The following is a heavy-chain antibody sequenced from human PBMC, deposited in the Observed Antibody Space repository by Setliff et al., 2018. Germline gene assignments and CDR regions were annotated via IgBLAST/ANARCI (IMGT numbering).Heavy chain of an antibody. Sequence: GESLKISCKSYGYTFTNYWIAWVRQMPGKGLEWMGIIYPADSDTTYSPSFQGQVTISADKSINTAYLQWSSLKASDTAIYYCARVGPLTDDAFDIWGQGTMVTVSS. D-gene: IGHD1-26*01. CDR1: GYTFTNYW. CDR3: ARVGPLTDDAFDI. CDR2: IYPADSDT. J-gene: IGHJ3*02. V-gene: IGHV5-51*01.